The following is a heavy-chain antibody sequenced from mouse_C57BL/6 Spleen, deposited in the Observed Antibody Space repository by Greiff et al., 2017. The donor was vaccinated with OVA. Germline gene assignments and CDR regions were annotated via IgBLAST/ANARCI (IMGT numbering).Heavy chain of an antibody. Sequence: VQLQQSGPELVKPGASVKMSCKASGYTFTDYNMHWVKQSHGKSLEWIGYINPNNGGTSYNQKFKGKATLTVNKSSSTAYMELRSLTSEYSAVYYCARGYYGNYPAWFAYWGQGTLVTVSA. CDR3: ARGYYGNYPAWFAY. D-gene: IGHD2-1*01. CDR1: GYTFTDYN. J-gene: IGHJ3*01. V-gene: IGHV1-22*01. CDR2: INPNNGGT.